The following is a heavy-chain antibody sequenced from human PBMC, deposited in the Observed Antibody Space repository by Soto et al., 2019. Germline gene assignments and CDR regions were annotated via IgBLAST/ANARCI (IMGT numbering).Heavy chain of an antibody. V-gene: IGHV2-26*01. CDR1: GFSLSNARMG. J-gene: IGHJ4*02. D-gene: IGHD6-19*01. CDR2: IFSNDEK. CDR3: AVAVAGTGAASSFDY. Sequence: QVTLKESGPVLVKPTETLTLTCTVSGFSLSNARMGVSWIRQPPGKALEWLAHIFSNDEKSYSTSLKSRLTISKDTSKSQVVLTMTNMDPVDTATYYCAVAVAGTGAASSFDYWGQGTLVTVSS.